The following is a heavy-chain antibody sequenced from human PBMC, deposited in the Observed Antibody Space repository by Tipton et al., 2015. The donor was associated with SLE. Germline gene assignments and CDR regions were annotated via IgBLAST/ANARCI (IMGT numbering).Heavy chain of an antibody. V-gene: IGHV4-39*02. CDR2: INYSGTT. Sequence: TLSLTCTISGDSIANNNYYWGWIRQPPGKGLEWIGNINYSGTTYYNPSLKTRVTISVDTSKIHFSLRLTSVTAADTAVYYCVGDSRNLDYWGQGTLVTVSS. D-gene: IGHD2-2*01. J-gene: IGHJ4*02. CDR3: VGDSRNLDY. CDR1: GDSIANNNYY.